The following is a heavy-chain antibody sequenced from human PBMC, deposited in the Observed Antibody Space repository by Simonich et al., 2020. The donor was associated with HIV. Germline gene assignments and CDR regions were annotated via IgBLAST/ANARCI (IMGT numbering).Heavy chain of an antibody. Sequence: EVQLLESGGGLVQPGGSLRLSCAASGFTFSSYAMSWVRQAPGNGLGWVAASRGSGGSTYYAHSVKGRFTISRDNSKNTLYLQMNSLRAEDTAVYYCAKDRYYNFWSGYYDYWGQGTLVTVSS. J-gene: IGHJ4*02. CDR2: SRGSGGST. CDR3: AKDRYYNFWSGYYDY. D-gene: IGHD3-3*01. V-gene: IGHV3-23*01. CDR1: GFTFSSYA.